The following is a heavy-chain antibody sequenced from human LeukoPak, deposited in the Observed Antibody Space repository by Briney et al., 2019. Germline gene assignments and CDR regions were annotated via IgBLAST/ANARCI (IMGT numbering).Heavy chain of an antibody. J-gene: IGHJ3*02. CDR1: GLTFSSYW. D-gene: IGHD3-22*01. V-gene: IGHV3-74*01. CDR3: ARMGYYYDSSGYEYAFDI. CDR2: INSDGSST. Sequence: PGGSLRLSCAASGLTFSSYWMHWVRQAPGKGLVWVSRINSDGSSTSYADSVKGRFTISRDNAKNTLYLQMNSLRAEDTAVYYCARMGYYYDSSGYEYAFDIWGQGTMVTVSS.